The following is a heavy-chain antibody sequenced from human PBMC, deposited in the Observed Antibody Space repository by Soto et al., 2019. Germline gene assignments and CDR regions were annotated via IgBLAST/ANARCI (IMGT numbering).Heavy chain of an antibody. V-gene: IGHV1-18*04. J-gene: IGHJ4*02. D-gene: IGHD6-19*01. CDR1: GYTFTSYG. Sequence: ASVKVSCKASGYTFTSYGISWVRQAPGEGLEWMGWISAYNGNTNYGQKLQGRVTMTTETSTSTAYMELRSLRSDDTAVYYCARDRIPYSSGWPGDWGQGTLVTVSS. CDR2: ISAYNGNT. CDR3: ARDRIPYSSGWPGD.